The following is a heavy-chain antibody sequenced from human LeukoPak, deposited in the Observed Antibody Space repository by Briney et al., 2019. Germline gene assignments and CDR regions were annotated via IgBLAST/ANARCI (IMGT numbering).Heavy chain of an antibody. Sequence: SETLSLTCTVSGGSISSSSYYWGWIRQPPGKGLEWIGSIYYSGSTYYNPSLKSRVTISVDTSKNQFSLKLSSVTAADTAVYYCARVIGTTVTPHYYYYMDVWGKGTTVTVSS. CDR3: ARVIGTTVTPHYYYYMDV. CDR2: IYYSGST. CDR1: GGSISSSSYY. V-gene: IGHV4-39*07. D-gene: IGHD4-11*01. J-gene: IGHJ6*03.